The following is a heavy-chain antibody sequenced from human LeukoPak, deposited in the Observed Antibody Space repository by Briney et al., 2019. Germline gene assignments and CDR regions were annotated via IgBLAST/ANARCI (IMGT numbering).Heavy chain of an antibody. CDR1: GFTFSSFQ. V-gene: IGHV3-48*03. CDR3: AKDSRGGPDYLAAAGYYYGMDV. CDR2: ISSSGSSI. J-gene: IGHJ6*02. Sequence: GGSLRLSCAASGFTFSSFQMNWVRQAPGKGLEWVSHISSSGSSIYYADSVKGRFTISRDNAKNSLYLQMNSLRAEDTAVYYCAKDSRGGPDYLAAAGYYYGMDVWGQGTTVTVSS. D-gene: IGHD6-13*01.